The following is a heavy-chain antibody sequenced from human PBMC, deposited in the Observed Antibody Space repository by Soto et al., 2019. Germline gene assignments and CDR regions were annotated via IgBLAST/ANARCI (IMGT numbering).Heavy chain of an antibody. CDR2: ISNSGST. Sequence: GGSLRLSCAASGFTFRNCAMNWVRQAPGRGLEWVSTISNSGSTYYADAVKGRFTISRDISKNTLYLQMSSLRADDTALYYCAKDREGYCSSTSCLYYFDPWGQGTQVTVSS. CDR1: GFTFRNCA. V-gene: IGHV3-23*01. D-gene: IGHD2-2*01. J-gene: IGHJ4*02. CDR3: AKDREGYCSSTSCLYYFDP.